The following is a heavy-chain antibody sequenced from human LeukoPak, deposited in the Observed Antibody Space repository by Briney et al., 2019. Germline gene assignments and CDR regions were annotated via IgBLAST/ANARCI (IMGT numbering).Heavy chain of an antibody. CDR3: ARGGRYYGSGSYQVDY. Sequence: SETLSLTCTVSGGSINNYYWSWIRQPPGKGLEWIGYIYYRGSTNYNPSLKSRVTFSVDTSKNQFSLKLNSVTAADTAVYYCARGGRYYGSGSYQVDYWGQGTLVTVSS. V-gene: IGHV4-59*01. CDR2: IYYRGST. CDR1: GGSINNYY. D-gene: IGHD3-10*01. J-gene: IGHJ4*02.